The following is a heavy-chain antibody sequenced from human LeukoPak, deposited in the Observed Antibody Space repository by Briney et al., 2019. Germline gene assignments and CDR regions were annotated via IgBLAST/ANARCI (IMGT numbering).Heavy chain of an antibody. J-gene: IGHJ4*02. CDR1: GYIFTSYY. CDR2: INPNSGGT. V-gene: IGHV1-2*02. D-gene: IGHD7-27*01. Sequence: ASVKVSCKASGYIFTSYYIHWVRQAPGQGLEWMGWINPNSGGTNYAQKFQGRVTMTSDTSINTAYMELRRLRSDDTAVYYCARDPGANYFDYWGQGTQVTVCS. CDR3: ARDPGANYFDY.